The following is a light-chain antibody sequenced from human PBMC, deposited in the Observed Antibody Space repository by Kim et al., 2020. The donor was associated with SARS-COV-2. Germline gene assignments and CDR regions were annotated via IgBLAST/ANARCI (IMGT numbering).Light chain of an antibody. CDR2: DVS. CDR3: QRLNDGFT. Sequence: SLSPVERAPLSCRASQSVSNFLAWYQQEPGQAPRLLVYDVSDRATGVPASFSGSGSGTDFTLSISSLEPEDFAVYCCQRLNDGFTFGPGTKVDIK. J-gene: IGKJ3*01. V-gene: IGKV3-11*01. CDR1: QSVSNF.